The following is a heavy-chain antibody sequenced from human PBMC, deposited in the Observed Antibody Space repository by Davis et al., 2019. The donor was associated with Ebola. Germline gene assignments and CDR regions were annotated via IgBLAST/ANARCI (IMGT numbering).Heavy chain of an antibody. V-gene: IGHV3-30-3*01. CDR2: ISYDGSNK. CDR3: ARGDCSSTSCYAGGDY. J-gene: IGHJ4*02. CDR1: GFTFSSYA. Sequence: GESLKISCAASGFTFSSYAMHWVRQAPGKGLEWVAVISYDGSNKYYADSVKGRFTISRDNAKNTLYLQMNSLRAEDTAVYYCARGDCSSTSCYAGGDYWGQGTLVTVSS. D-gene: IGHD2-2*01.